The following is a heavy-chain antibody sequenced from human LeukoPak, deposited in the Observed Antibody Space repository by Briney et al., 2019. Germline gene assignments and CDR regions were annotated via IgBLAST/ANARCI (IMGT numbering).Heavy chain of an antibody. J-gene: IGHJ4*02. D-gene: IGHD3-10*01. CDR1: GLTFNYYA. Sequence: GGSLRLSCAASGLTFNYYAMHWVRQAPGKGLEYVSGISSNGVTTDYANSVKGRFTISRDNSKSTLYLQMGNLRPEDMAVYYCARGGTMVRFNSLNYWGQGTLVTVSS. V-gene: IGHV3-64*01. CDR3: ARGGTMVRFNSLNY. CDR2: ISSNGVTT.